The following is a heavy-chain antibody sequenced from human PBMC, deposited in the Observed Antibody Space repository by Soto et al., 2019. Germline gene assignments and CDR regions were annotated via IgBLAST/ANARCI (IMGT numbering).Heavy chain of an antibody. CDR1: GFTFNTFA. Sequence: GGSLRLSXAASGFTFNTFAMTWVRQAPGKGLEWVSGISESGGSTYYADSVKGRFTISRDISRHTLFLQMNTLRAEDTAVYYCARSNEYSSSWATDYYYGMDVWGQGTTVTVSS. D-gene: IGHD6-6*01. J-gene: IGHJ6*02. CDR3: ARSNEYSSSWATDYYYGMDV. CDR2: ISESGGST. V-gene: IGHV3-23*01.